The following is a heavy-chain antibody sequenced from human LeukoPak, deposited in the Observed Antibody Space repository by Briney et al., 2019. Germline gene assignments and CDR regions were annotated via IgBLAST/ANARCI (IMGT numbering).Heavy chain of an antibody. Sequence: GASVKVSCKASGYTFTGYYMHWVRQAPGQGLEWMGWINPNSGGTNYAQKFQGRVTMTRDTSISTAYMELSRLRSDDTAVYYCARTITMKNYYYGMDVWGQGTTVTVSS. V-gene: IGHV1-2*02. CDR1: GYTFTGYY. CDR3: ARTITMKNYYYGMDV. CDR2: INPNSGGT. J-gene: IGHJ6*02. D-gene: IGHD3-22*01.